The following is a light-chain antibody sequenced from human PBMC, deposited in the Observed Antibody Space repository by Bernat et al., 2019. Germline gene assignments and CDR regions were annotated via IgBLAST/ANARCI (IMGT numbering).Light chain of an antibody. J-gene: IGLJ3*02. CDR1: SSDVGRYNL. CDR2: EVS. V-gene: IGLV2-23*02. CDR3: CSYAGSSNWV. Sequence: QSALTQPASVSGSPGQSLTISCTGTSSDVGRYNLVSWYQQHPGKAPKLLIYEVSKRPSGVSNRFTGSKSGNKASLTISGLQAEDEADYYCCSYAGSSNWVFGGGNKLTVL.